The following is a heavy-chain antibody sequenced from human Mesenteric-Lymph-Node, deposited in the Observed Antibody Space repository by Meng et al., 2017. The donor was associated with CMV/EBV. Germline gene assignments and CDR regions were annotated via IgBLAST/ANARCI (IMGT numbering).Heavy chain of an antibody. CDR1: GGSVSSGSYY. CDR3: ARVGATKRGFDY. Sequence: GSLRLSCTVSGGSVSSGSYYWSWIRQPPGKGLEWIGYIYYSGSTNYNPSLKSRVTISVDTSKNQFSLKLSSVTAADTAVYYCARVGATKRGFDYWGQGTLVTVSS. CDR2: IYYSGST. J-gene: IGHJ4*02. D-gene: IGHD1-26*01. V-gene: IGHV4-61*01.